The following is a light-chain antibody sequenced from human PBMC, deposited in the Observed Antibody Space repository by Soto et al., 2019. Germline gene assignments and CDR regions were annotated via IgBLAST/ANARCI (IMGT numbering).Light chain of an antibody. CDR3: QQYNNCPFN. J-gene: IGKJ3*01. V-gene: IGKV3-15*01. Sequence: EIVMTQSPATLSVSPGERATLSCRASQSVSSNLAWYQQKPGQAPRLLIYGASTRAAGIPARFSGSGSVTEFTLTISGLQSEYFALYYSQQYNNCPFNFCHGTKVDIK. CDR1: QSVSSN. CDR2: GAS.